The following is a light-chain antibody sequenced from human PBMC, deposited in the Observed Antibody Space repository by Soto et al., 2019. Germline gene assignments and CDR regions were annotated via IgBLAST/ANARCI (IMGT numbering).Light chain of an antibody. CDR3: QQLNSYPLS. CDR1: QGISSY. J-gene: IGKJ4*01. V-gene: IGKV1-9*01. Sequence: DLQLTQSPSFLSASVGDRVTITCRAGQGISSYLAWYQQKPGKAPKLLIYAASTLQSGVPSRFSASGSGTEFTLTISSLQPVDFATYYCQQLNSYPLSFGGGTKVAIK. CDR2: AAS.